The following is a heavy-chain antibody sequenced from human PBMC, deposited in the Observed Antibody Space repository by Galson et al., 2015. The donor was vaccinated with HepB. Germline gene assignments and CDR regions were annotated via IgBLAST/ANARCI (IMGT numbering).Heavy chain of an antibody. D-gene: IGHD3-22*01. CDR1: GYSFTSHW. J-gene: IGHJ4*02. CDR2: IYPIDSDT. V-gene: IGHV5-51*01. Sequence: QSGAEVKKPGESLKISCKGSGYSFTSHWIGWVRQMPGKGLEWMGIIYPIDSDTRYSPSFQGQVTISVDKSISTAYLQWNSLKASDTAMYYCARLGLAYFHDSSGYYFDSWGQGTRVTVSS. CDR3: ARLGLAYFHDSSGYYFDS.